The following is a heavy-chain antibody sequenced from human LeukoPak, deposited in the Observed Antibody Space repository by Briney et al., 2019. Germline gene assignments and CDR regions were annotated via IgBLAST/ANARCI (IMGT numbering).Heavy chain of an antibody. V-gene: IGHV4-4*02. J-gene: IGHJ4*02. Sequence: SGTLSLTCGVSGGSISITNWWTWVRQPPGKGLEWIGEVHLDGRTNYNPSLESRVTISVDKSENHISLRLTSVTAADTAVYYCARYYYFHSSGYFDYWGQGTLVTVSS. CDR2: VHLDGRT. D-gene: IGHD3-22*01. CDR3: ARYYYFHSSGYFDY. CDR1: GGSISITNW.